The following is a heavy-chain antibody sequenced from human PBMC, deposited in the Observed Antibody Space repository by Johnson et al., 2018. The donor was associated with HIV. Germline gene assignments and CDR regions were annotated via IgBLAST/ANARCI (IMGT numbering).Heavy chain of an antibody. CDR3: ARDLRFNRTVQGLIIISGAFDM. D-gene: IGHD3-10*01. V-gene: IGHV3-74*01. Sequence: VQLVESGGGLVQPGGSLRPSGEASGFPLSSYWMNWVGKAPGKGLVWVSRLIGDGRSTSKADSVKGGFTISGDNAKNTLYLKMNSLRTEDTAVYSCARDLRFNRTVQGLIIISGAFDMWGQGTMVTVSS. CDR1: GFPLSSYW. CDR2: LIGDGRST. J-gene: IGHJ3*02.